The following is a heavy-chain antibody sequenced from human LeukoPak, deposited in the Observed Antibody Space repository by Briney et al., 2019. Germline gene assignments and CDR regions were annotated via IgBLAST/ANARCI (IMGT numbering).Heavy chain of an antibody. CDR2: INWNSVSA. D-gene: IGHD3-22*01. J-gene: IGHJ4*02. CDR3: AKGARSSSGYTTD. V-gene: IGHV3-9*01. CDR1: GFTFDDYA. Sequence: GGSLRLSCVASGFTFDDYAMHWVRQAPGKGLEWVAGINWNSVSAVYAGSLKGRLTISRDNAKNSLFLQMNSLKTEDTAFYYCAKGARSSSGYTTDWGQGILVTVSS.